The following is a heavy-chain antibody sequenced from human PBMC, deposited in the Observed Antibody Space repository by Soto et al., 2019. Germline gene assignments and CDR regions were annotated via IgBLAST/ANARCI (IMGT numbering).Heavy chain of an antibody. D-gene: IGHD3-22*01. CDR1: GFTVSSNY. J-gene: IGHJ3*02. Sequence: GGSLRLSCAASGFTVSSNYMSWVRQAPGKGLEWVSVIYSGGSTYYADSVKGRFTISRHNSKNTLYRQMNSLRAEDTAVYYCARVMKYYYDSSGYLGDAFDIWGQGTMVTVSS. CDR3: ARVMKYYYDSSGYLGDAFDI. CDR2: IYSGGST. V-gene: IGHV3-53*04.